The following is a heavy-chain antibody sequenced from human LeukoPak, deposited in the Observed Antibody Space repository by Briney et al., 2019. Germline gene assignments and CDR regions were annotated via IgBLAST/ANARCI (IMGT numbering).Heavy chain of an antibody. CDR2: IIPIFGTA. CDR1: GGTSSSYA. J-gene: IGHJ4*02. D-gene: IGHD3-22*01. V-gene: IGHV1-69*13. CDR3: ARDYFYDSSGYYFDY. Sequence: GASVKVSCTASGGTSSSYAISWVRQAPGQGLEWMGGIIPIFGTANYAQKFQGRVTITADESTSTAYMELSSLRSEDTAVYYCARDYFYDSSGYYFDYWGQGTLVTVSS.